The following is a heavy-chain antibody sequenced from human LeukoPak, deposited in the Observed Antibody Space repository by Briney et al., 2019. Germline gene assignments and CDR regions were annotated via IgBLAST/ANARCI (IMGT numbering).Heavy chain of an antibody. V-gene: IGHV2-70*01. D-gene: IGHD3-22*01. Sequence: SGPALVKLTQTLTLTCTFSGFSLSTSAMCVSWIRQPPGKALEWLALIDRDDDKYYSTSLKTRLTISKDTSKTQVVLTMTNMDPVDTATYHCARSWYYDSSGSYYPGLFDYWGQGTLVTVSS. CDR3: ARSWYYDSSGSYYPGLFDY. CDR2: IDRDDDK. CDR1: GFSLSTSAMC. J-gene: IGHJ4*02.